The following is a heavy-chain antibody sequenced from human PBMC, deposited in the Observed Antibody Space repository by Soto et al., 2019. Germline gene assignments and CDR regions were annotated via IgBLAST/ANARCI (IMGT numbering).Heavy chain of an antibody. CDR1: GGSISRYY. V-gene: IGHV4-59*01. D-gene: IGHD3-10*01. CDR2: IYYSGST. J-gene: IGHJ6*02. Sequence: QVQLQESGPGLVKPSETLSLTCPVSGGSISRYYWSWIRQPPGKGLEWIGYIYYSGSTNYNPSLKSRVTISVDTSKNQFSLKLSSVTAADTAVYYCARDSTDGSGSLEISGMDVWGQGTTVTVSS. CDR3: ARDSTDGSGSLEISGMDV.